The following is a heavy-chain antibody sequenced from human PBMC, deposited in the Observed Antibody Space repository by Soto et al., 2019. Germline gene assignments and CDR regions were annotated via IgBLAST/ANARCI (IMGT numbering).Heavy chain of an antibody. CDR3: ANIDTWTQRPMEV. Sequence: VGSLRLSCVSSVCMFSSYAMSWVCHPPGKGLQWVSTISISGGSTYYADSVKSRFTISRDNSKKTLYLQMNSLRAEDTAIYFCANIDTWTQRPMEVWGQGTTVIVSS. CDR2: ISISGGST. D-gene: IGHD3-9*01. V-gene: IGHV3-23*01. J-gene: IGHJ6*01. CDR1: VCMFSSYA.